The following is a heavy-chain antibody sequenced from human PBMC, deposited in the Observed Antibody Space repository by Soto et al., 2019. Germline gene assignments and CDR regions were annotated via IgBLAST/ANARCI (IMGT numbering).Heavy chain of an antibody. D-gene: IGHD3-10*01. V-gene: IGHV5-51*01. Sequence: GESLKISWEGSGYSFTSYWIGWVRQMPGKGLEWMGIIYPGDSDTRYSPSFQGQVTISADKSISTAYLQWSSLKASDTAMYYCARHGGSGSYHYYYYGMDVWGQGTTVTVSS. CDR1: GYSFTSYW. J-gene: IGHJ6*02. CDR2: IYPGDSDT. CDR3: ARHGGSGSYHYYYYGMDV.